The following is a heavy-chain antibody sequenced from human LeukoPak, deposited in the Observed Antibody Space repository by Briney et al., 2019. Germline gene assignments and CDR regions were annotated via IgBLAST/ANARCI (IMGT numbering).Heavy chain of an antibody. CDR2: IIPIFGTA. D-gene: IGHD2-15*01. CDR1: GGTFSSYA. Sequence: GSSVKVSCKASGGTFSSYAISWVRQAPGQGLEWMGGIIPIFGTANYAQKFQGRVTITTDESTSTAYMELSSLRSEDTAVYYCAKMIKPSGGSCYDYWGQGTLVTVSS. CDR3: AKMIKPSGGSCYDY. V-gene: IGHV1-69*05. J-gene: IGHJ4*02.